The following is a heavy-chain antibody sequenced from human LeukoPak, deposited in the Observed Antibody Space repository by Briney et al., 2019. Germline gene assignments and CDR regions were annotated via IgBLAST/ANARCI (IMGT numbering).Heavy chain of an antibody. CDR3: ARDHGIAVASTLVY. CDR2: ISYDGRNK. J-gene: IGHJ4*02. CDR1: GFTFSSYA. D-gene: IGHD6-19*01. V-gene: IGHV3-30*04. Sequence: PGGSLRLSCAASGFTFSSYAMHWVRQAPVKGLEWVAVISYDGRNKYYADSVKGRFTISRDNSKNTLYLQMNSLRAEDTAVYYCARDHGIAVASTLVYWGQGTLVTVSS.